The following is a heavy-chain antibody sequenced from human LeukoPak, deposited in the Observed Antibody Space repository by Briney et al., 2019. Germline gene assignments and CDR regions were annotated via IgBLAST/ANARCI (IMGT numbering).Heavy chain of an antibody. D-gene: IGHD2-2*01. CDR3: ATALILGYCSSTSCKEVADAYDI. J-gene: IGHJ3*02. CDR1: GGTFSSYA. V-gene: IGHV1-69*06. Sequence: SVKVSCKASGGTFSSYAISWVRQAPGQGLEWMGGIIPIFGTANYAQKFPGRVTITADKSTSTAYMELSSLRSEDTAVYYCATALILGYCSSTSCKEVADAYDIWGQGTMVTVSS. CDR2: IIPIFGTA.